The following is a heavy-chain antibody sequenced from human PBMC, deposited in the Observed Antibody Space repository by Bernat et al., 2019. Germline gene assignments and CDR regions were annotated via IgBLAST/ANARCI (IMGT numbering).Heavy chain of an antibody. CDR1: GGTFSSYA. V-gene: IGHV1-69*01. Sequence: QVQLVQSGAEVKKPGSSVKVSCKASGGTFSSYAISWVRQAPGQGLEWMGGIIPIFGTANYAQKFQGRVTITADESTSTAYMELSSLRTGDTGVEYCARDVFGGHGNYGGLGTYIDVWGKGTTVTVSS. CDR3: ARDVFGGHGNYGGLGTYIDV. J-gene: IGHJ6*03. D-gene: IGHD4-17*01. CDR2: IIPIFGTA.